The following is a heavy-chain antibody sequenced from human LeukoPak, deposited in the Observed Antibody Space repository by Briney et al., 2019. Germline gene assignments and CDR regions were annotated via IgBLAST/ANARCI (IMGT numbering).Heavy chain of an antibody. D-gene: IGHD1-26*01. CDR1: GGSVSRGGYY. Sequence: SETLSLTCTVSGGSVSRGGYYWNWIRQHPGKGLEWIGFTSYSEGTYYNPSLMSRITIPVDRSQNQFSLKMRDVTAADAAVYFCATADWESFYFDSWGQGALVAVSS. V-gene: IGHV4-31*03. CDR2: TSYSEGT. J-gene: IGHJ4*02. CDR3: ATADWESFYFDS.